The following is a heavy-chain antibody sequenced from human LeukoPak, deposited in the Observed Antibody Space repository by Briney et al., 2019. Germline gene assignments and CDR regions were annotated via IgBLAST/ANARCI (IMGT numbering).Heavy chain of an antibody. V-gene: IGHV4-4*07. CDR2: IYTSGST. CDR3: AREYCSGGSCYDGYYMDV. Sequence: SETLCLTCTVSGGSISSYYWSWIRQPAGKGLEWIGRIYTSGSTNYNPSLTSRVTMSVDTSKNQFSLKLSSVTAADTAVYYCAREYCSGGSCYDGYYMDVWGKGTTVTISS. D-gene: IGHD2-15*01. CDR1: GGSISSYY. J-gene: IGHJ6*03.